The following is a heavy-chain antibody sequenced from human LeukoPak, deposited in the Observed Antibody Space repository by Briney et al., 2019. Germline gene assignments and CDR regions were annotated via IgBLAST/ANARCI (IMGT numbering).Heavy chain of an antibody. CDR2: ISASGSNT. J-gene: IGHJ4*02. CDR3: AKEWRYSSSWYQYYFDY. CDR1: GLTFDTYG. Sequence: GGSLRLSCTVSGLTFDTYGMSWVRQAPGKGLEWVSAISASGSNTHYADSVKGRVIISRDNSKNTLYLEMKSLRAEDTAVYFCAKEWRYSSSWYQYYFDYWGQGTLVTVSS. D-gene: IGHD6-13*01. V-gene: IGHV3-23*01.